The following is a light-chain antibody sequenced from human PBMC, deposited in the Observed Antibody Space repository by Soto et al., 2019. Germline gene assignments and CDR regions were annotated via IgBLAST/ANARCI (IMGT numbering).Light chain of an antibody. Sequence: EVVLTQSGGPLSSSPGQRATPSCAASHLVSSSFLAWYQQKPGQAPMLLIYDASSTATSTPERFSGSGSGTDFTLSISRLEPEDFAVYYCQQYGSTPLTFGGGTKVEIK. V-gene: IGKV3-20*01. CDR2: DAS. J-gene: IGKJ4*01. CDR1: HLVSSSF. CDR3: QQYGSTPLT.